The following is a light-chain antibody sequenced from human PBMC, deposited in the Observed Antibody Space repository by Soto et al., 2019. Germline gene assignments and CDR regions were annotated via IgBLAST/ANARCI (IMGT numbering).Light chain of an antibody. CDR1: SNDVGAFNF. CDR2: EVN. Sequence: QAASVSGSPGQSVTISCTGTSNDVGAFNFVSWYQQHPGKAPKLIIYEVNNRPSGVSSRFSGSKSGNTASLTISGLQAEDEADYYCNSYATTSARVFGGGTKVTVL. V-gene: IGLV2-14*01. CDR3: NSYATTSARV. J-gene: IGLJ3*02.